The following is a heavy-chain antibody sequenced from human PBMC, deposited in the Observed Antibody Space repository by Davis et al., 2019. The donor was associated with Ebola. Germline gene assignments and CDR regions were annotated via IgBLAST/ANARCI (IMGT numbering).Heavy chain of an antibody. CDR1: GFPFRRDV. CDR3: AKALYSRGWYRLDF. CDR2: ISGSGLDT. V-gene: IGHV3-23*01. Sequence: GSPVPHFASPGFPFRRDVLSGVRQPPRKGLEWVSGISGSGLDTYYADSVKGRFTISRDNSKNTLYLQMDSLRVEDTAVYYCAKALYSRGWYRLDFWGQGTLVTVSP. J-gene: IGHJ4*02. D-gene: IGHD6-19*01.